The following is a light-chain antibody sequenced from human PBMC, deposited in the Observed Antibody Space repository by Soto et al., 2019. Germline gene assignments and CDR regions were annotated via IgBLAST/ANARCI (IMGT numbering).Light chain of an antibody. V-gene: IGLV2-18*01. Sequence: QSVLTLPRSVSATPAQSVTLSRTGNSIDFVTYNRVAWHQHPPHTAPKHIICDARNRPAGVPDRFSGAKSGNTTSLTISGLQAADEADYNCSIYTGENTYVCGTGTKVTVL. CDR3: SIYTGENTYV. J-gene: IGLJ1*01. CDR1: SIDFVTYNR. CDR2: DAR.